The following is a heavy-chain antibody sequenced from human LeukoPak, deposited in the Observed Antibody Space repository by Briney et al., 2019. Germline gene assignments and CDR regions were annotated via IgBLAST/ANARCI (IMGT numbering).Heavy chain of an antibody. J-gene: IGHJ4*02. Sequence: SETLSLTCTVSGGSVSSGSYYWSWIRQTPGKGLDWIAYMYYSGTTTYNPSLKSRVTISVDASKNQFSLRLSSVTAADTAVYYCARAGPWNSSGWVHFDNWGQETVVTVSS. CDR1: GGSVSSGSYY. V-gene: IGHV4-61*01. D-gene: IGHD6-19*01. CDR3: ARAGPWNSSGWVHFDN. CDR2: MYYSGTT.